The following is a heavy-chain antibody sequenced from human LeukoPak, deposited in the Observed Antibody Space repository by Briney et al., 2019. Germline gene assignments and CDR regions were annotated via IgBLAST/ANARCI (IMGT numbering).Heavy chain of an antibody. CDR1: GFTVSSNY. D-gene: IGHD3-10*01. V-gene: IGHV4-39*01. CDR2: MYYSGGT. J-gene: IGHJ4*02. CDR3: ARHMMALYGSGSVDY. Sequence: PGGSLRLSCAASGFTVSSNYMSWIRQTPGKGLEWIGSMYYSGGTHYNPSLQSRVTISVDTSKNQFSLNLSSVTAADTAVYYCARHMMALYGSGSVDYWGRGTLVTVSS.